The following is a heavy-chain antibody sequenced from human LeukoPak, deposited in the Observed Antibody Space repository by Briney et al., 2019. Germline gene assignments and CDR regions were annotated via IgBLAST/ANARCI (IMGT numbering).Heavy chain of an antibody. Sequence: PGGSLRLSCAASGFTFSSYSMNWVRQAPGKGLEWVSSISSSSSYIYYADSVKGRFTISRDNAKNSLYLQMNSLRAEDTAVYYCARSVSPGLTYYFDYWGQGTLVTVSS. CDR1: GFTFSSYS. V-gene: IGHV3-21*01. CDR2: ISSSSSYI. CDR3: ARSVSPGLTYYFDY. J-gene: IGHJ4*02.